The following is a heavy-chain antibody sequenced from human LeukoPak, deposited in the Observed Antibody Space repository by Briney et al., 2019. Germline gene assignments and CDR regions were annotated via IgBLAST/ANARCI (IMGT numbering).Heavy chain of an antibody. CDR3: ARDLIVYGSGSYFDY. CDR1: GYSFTTYS. V-gene: IGHV1-3*01. CDR2: INVGNGNT. D-gene: IGHD3-10*01. Sequence: ASVKVSCKTSGYSFTTYSIHWVRQAPGQGLEWMAWINVGNGNTKYSQNFQGRLTITTDTSASTACMELSSLRSEDTALYFCARDLIVYGSGSYFDYWGQGTLVTVSS. J-gene: IGHJ4*02.